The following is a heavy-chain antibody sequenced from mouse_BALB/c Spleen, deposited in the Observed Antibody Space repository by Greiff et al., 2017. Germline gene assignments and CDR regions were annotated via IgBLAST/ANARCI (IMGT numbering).Heavy chain of an antibody. CDR1: GYAFTNYL. CDR2: INPGSGGT. J-gene: IGHJ3*01. V-gene: IGHV1-54*01. D-gene: IGHD2-3*01. Sequence: VKLQESGAELVRPGTSVKVSCKASGYAFTNYLIEWIKQRPGQGLEWIGVINPGSGGTNYNEKFKGKATLTADKSSSTAYMQLSSLTSDDSAVYFCARSYDGYLLAYWGQGTLVTVSA. CDR3: ARSYDGYLLAY.